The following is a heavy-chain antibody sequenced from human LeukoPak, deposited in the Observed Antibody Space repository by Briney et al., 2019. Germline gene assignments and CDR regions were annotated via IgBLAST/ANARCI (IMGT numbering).Heavy chain of an antibody. CDR2: IDPSDSYT. V-gene: IGHV5-10-1*01. Sequence: GESLKISWKGSGYSFTSYWISWVRQMPGKGLEWMGRIDPSDSYTNYSPSFQGHVTISADKSISTAYLQWSSLKASDTAMYYCARHPPSGTPSNWFDPWGQGTLVTVSS. J-gene: IGHJ5*02. D-gene: IGHD1-1*01. CDR1: GYSFTSYW. CDR3: ARHPPSGTPSNWFDP.